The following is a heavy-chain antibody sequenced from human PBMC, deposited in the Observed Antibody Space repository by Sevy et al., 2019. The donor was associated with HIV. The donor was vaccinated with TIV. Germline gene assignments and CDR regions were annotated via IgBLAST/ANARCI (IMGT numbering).Heavy chain of an antibody. V-gene: IGHV3-23*01. CDR1: AFTFSSYA. D-gene: IGHD1-1*01. J-gene: IGHJ4*02. Sequence: GGSLRLSCSASAFTFSSYAMTWVRQAPGKGLECVSIINHSGANTYYIDSVKGRFTISRDNSKNTVYLQMNSLRAEDTAVYYCAANWNLDYWGQGILVTVSS. CDR2: INHSGANT. CDR3: AANWNLDY.